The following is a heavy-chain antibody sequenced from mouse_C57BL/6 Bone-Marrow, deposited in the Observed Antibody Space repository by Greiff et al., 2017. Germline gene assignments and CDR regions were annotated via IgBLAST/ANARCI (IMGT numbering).Heavy chain of an antibody. D-gene: IGHD1-1*01. CDR1: GYTFTDYE. V-gene: IGHV1-15*01. CDR2: IDPETGGT. J-gene: IGHJ2*01. CDR3: TRKGGSSLDY. Sequence: QVQLQQSGAELVRPGASVTLSCKASGYTFTDYEMHWVKQTPVPGLEWIGAIDPETGGTAYNQKFKGKAILTADKSSSTAYMGLRSLTSEDSAVYYCTRKGGSSLDYWGQGTTLTVSS.